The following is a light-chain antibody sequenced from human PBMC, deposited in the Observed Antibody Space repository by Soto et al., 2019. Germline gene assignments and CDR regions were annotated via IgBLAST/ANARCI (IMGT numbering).Light chain of an antibody. CDR2: GAS. V-gene: IGKV3-15*01. J-gene: IGKJ1*01. Sequence: EIVMTQSPATLSVSPGERATLSCRASQSVSSNLAWYQQKPGQAPRLLIYGASTRATGIPARFSGSGSRTEFTLTISSLQSEDFAVYYCRQYNNWPQTFGQGTKVDIK. CDR3: RQYNNWPQT. CDR1: QSVSSN.